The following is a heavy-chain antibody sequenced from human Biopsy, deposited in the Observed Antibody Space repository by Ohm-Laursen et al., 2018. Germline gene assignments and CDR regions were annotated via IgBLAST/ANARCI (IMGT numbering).Heavy chain of an antibody. Sequence: SVKVSCKPSGGTFSSSTITWVRQAPGQGLEWMGGIIGIFRTAHYAQKFQGRVTITADEFMSTAYMELSSLRSEDTAVYYCTRGGYYYDSLAYYYWFDPWGQGTLVTVSS. V-gene: IGHV1-69*13. CDR2: IIGIFRTA. D-gene: IGHD3-22*01. J-gene: IGHJ5*02. CDR3: TRGGYYYDSLAYYYWFDP. CDR1: GGTFSSST.